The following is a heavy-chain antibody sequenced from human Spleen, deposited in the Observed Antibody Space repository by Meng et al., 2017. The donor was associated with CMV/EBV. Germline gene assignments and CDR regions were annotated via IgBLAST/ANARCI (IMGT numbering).Heavy chain of an antibody. CDR3: ARDWECLARSDVFDI. J-gene: IGHJ3*02. CDR2: VGGCDGDT. D-gene: IGHD1-26*01. V-gene: IGHV1-18*01. Sequence: ASVKVSCKASGYTFSSYGISWVRQAPGQGLEWMGWVGGCDGDTNYAPELQGRVTMTTDTSTNTAYMELRNLTSDDTAVYYCARDWECLARSDVFDIWGQGTMVTVSS. CDR1: GYTFSSYG.